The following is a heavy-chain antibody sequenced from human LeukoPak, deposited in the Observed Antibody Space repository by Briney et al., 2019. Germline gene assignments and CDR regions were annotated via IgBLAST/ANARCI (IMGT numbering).Heavy chain of an antibody. CDR1: GFTFDDYA. V-gene: IGHV3-9*03. J-gene: IGHJ4*02. CDR3: AKDRYSSTWHYIDY. Sequence: PGGSLRLSRAASGFTFDDYAMHWVRQAPGKGLEWVSGISWNSDNIGYADSVKGRFTISRDNDKNSLYLQMNNLRPEDMAIYYCAKDRYSSTWHYIDYWGQGALVTVSS. D-gene: IGHD6-13*01. CDR2: ISWNSDNI.